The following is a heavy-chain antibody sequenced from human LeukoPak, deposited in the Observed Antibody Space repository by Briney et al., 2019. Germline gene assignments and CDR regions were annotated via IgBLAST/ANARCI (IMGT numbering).Heavy chain of an antibody. J-gene: IGHJ5*02. CDR3: ARGRYTTAP. D-gene: IGHD1-14*01. V-gene: IGHV3-69-1*01. Sequence: PGGSLRLSCAASGFTFTNHPMNWDRQAPGKGLEWVSYIGGDGVAFYADSVKGRFTMSRDNAKNSLYLQMNSLRAEDTAMYYCARGRYTTAPWGQGTLVTVSS. CDR2: IGGDGVA. CDR1: GFTFTNHP.